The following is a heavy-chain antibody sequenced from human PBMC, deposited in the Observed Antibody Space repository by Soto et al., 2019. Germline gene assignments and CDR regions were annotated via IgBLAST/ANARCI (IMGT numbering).Heavy chain of an antibody. J-gene: IGHJ6*02. Sequence: PSETLSLTCTVSGGSISSGDYYWSWIRQPPGKGLEWIGYIYYSGSTYYNPSLKSRVTISVDTSKNQFSLKLSSVTAADTAVYYCARDSKLAGNGMDVWGQGTTVTFSS. CDR1: GGSISSGDYY. D-gene: IGHD3-10*01. CDR2: IYYSGST. V-gene: IGHV4-30-4*01. CDR3: ARDSKLAGNGMDV.